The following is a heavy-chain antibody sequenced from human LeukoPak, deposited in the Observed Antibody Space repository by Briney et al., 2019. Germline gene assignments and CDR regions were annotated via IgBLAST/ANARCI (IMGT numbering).Heavy chain of an antibody. V-gene: IGHV3-23*01. CDR2: IGSDSKP. CDR1: GFTFSADA. D-gene: IGHD3-10*02. CDR3: ARDLHYYVGMDV. J-gene: IGHJ6*02. Sequence: GGSLRLSCEASGFTFSADAMTWVRQAPGKGLEWVSSIGSDSKPHYSESVKGRFAISSDNSKSMLFLQLNSLRAEDTALYYCARDLHYYVGMDVWGQGTTVTVSS.